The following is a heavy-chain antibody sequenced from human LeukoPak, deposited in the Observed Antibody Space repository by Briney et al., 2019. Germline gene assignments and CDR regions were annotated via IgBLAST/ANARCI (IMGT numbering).Heavy chain of an antibody. D-gene: IGHD3-10*01. Sequence: GGSLRLSCAASGFTFSSYETNWVRQAPGKGLEWVSYISSSGSTIYYADSVKGRLTISRDNAKNSLYLQMNSLRAEDTAVYYCARGKLWFHYWGQGTLVTVSS. J-gene: IGHJ4*02. CDR1: GFTFSSYE. V-gene: IGHV3-48*03. CDR2: ISSSGSTI. CDR3: ARGKLWFHY.